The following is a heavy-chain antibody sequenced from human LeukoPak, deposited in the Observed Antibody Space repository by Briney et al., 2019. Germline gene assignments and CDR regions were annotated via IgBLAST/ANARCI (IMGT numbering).Heavy chain of an antibody. J-gene: IGHJ4*02. V-gene: IGHV3-23*01. D-gene: IGHD3-22*01. CDR3: AREKLSFFDSSGYFDY. Sequence: GGSLRLSCAASGFTFSSCAMSWVRQAPGKGLEWVSVISGSGGSTYYADSVKGRFTISRDNSKNTLYLQMSRLRAEDTAVYYCAREKLSFFDSSGYFDYWGQGALVTVSS. CDR2: ISGSGGST. CDR1: GFTFSSCA.